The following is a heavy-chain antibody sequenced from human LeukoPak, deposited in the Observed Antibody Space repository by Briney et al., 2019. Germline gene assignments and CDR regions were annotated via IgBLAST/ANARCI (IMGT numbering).Heavy chain of an antibody. V-gene: IGHV3-7*01. Sequence: GGSLRLSCAASGFTFSNYWMTWVRQAPGKGLEWVANIKTDESEIYYVDSVKGWFTISRDNAENSLYLQMNSLRVEDTAVYYCVRGMDVWGQGTTVTVSS. CDR3: VRGMDV. J-gene: IGHJ6*02. CDR1: GFTFSNYW. CDR2: IKTDESEI.